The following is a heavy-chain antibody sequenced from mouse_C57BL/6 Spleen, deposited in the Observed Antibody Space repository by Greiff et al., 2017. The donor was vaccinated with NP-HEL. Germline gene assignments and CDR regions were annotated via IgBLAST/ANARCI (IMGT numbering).Heavy chain of an antibody. J-gene: IGHJ3*01. D-gene: IGHD2-3*01. CDR1: GCRMESSD. CDR3: AYYDGYSWFAY. CDR2: IDPGSGPT. V-gene: IGHV14-3*01. Sequence: FHLPQSVAELVRPGVAVKVDCTAAGCRMESSDGQLVGGVSGQGLDVIGRIDPGSGPTKYAPKFQGKATITADTSSNTAYLQLSSLTSEDTAIYYCAYYDGYSWFAYWGQGTLVTVSA.